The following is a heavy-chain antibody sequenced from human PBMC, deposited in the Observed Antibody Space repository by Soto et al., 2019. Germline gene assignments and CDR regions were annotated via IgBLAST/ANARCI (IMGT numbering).Heavy chain of an antibody. V-gene: IGHV1-69*02. J-gene: IGHJ4*02. Sequence: QVQLVQSGTEVKKPGSSVKVSCKASGGTFRNYPINWVRQAPGQGLEWMGSIFPLTDIPDYAQNFQPRLTISADKSTSTAYIELSGLTSDDTAMYFCARSTLVVLNYFESWGQGTLVTFSS. CDR2: IFPLTDIP. CDR1: GGTFRNYP. D-gene: IGHD1-1*01. CDR3: ARSTLVVLNYFES.